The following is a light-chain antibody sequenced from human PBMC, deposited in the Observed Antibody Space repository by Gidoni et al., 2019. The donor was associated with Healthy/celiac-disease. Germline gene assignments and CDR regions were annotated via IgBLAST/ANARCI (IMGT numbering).Light chain of an antibody. J-gene: IGKJ1*01. Sequence: DIQLTQSPSSLSASVGDRVTITCRASQSISSYLNWYQQKPGKAPKLLIYAASSLQSGVPSRFFGSGSGTDFTLTISSLQPEDFATYYCQQSYSTPWRFGQGTKVEIK. CDR3: QQSYSTPWR. CDR1: QSISSY. CDR2: AAS. V-gene: IGKV1-39*01.